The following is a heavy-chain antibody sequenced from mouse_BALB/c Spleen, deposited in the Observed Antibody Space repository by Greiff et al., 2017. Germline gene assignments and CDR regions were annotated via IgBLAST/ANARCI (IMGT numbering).Heavy chain of an antibody. CDR2: ISSGGSYT. V-gene: IGHV5-6*01. D-gene: IGHD2-4*01. Sequence: EVQGVESGGDLVKPGGSLKLSCAASGFTFSSYGMSWVRQTPDKRLEWVATISSGGSYTYYPDTVKGRFTISRDNAKNTLYLQMSSLKSEDTAMYYCARRNYDYDGYFDVWGAGTTVTVSS. CDR3: ARRNYDYDGYFDV. CDR1: GFTFSSYG. J-gene: IGHJ1*01.